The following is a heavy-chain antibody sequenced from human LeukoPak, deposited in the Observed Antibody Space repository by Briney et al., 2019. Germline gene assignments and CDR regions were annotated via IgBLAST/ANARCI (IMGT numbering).Heavy chain of an antibody. CDR1: GFTFDDYA. CDR3: ARDGRYYDILTGYYLDY. Sequence: GGSLRLSCAASGFTFDDYAMHWVRQAPGKGLEWVSGISWNSGSIGYADSVKGRFTISRDNAKNSLYLQMNSLRAEDTAVYYCARDGRYYDILTGYYLDYWGQGTLVTVSS. D-gene: IGHD3-9*01. V-gene: IGHV3-9*01. J-gene: IGHJ4*02. CDR2: ISWNSGSI.